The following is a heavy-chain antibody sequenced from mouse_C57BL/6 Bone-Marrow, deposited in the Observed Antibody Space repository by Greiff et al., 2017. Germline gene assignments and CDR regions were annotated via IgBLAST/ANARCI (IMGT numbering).Heavy chain of an antibody. Sequence: QVQLKQPGAELVKPGASVKLSCKASGYTFTSYWMHWVKQRPGQGLEWIGMIHPNSGSTNYNEKFKSKATLTVDKSSSTAYMQLSSLTSEDSAVYYCARIGGITTVAYWGQGTTLTVSS. J-gene: IGHJ2*01. CDR3: ARIGGITTVAY. CDR2: IHPNSGST. D-gene: IGHD1-1*01. CDR1: GYTFTSYW. V-gene: IGHV1-64*01.